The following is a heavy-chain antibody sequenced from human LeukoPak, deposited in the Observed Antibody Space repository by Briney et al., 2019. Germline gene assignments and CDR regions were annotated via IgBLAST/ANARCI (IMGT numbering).Heavy chain of an antibody. CDR3: ARAIWRGDRRGALDY. CDR2: ISAYNGNT. J-gene: IGHJ4*02. CDR1: GYTFTNYG. Sequence: ASVKVSCKASGYTFTNYGISWVRQAPGQGLEWMGWISAYNGNTNYAQRLQGRVTMTTDTSTSTAYMELRSLRSDDTAVYYCARAIWRGDRRGALDYWGQGTLVTVSS. D-gene: IGHD2-21*01. V-gene: IGHV1-18*01.